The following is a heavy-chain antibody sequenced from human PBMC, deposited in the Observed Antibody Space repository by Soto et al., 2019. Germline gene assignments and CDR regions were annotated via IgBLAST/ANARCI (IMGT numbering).Heavy chain of an antibody. D-gene: IGHD2-2*02. CDR3: ARGYKATAILR. V-gene: IGHV4-59*01. CDR1: GGSISSYY. J-gene: IGHJ4*02. CDR2: IYYSGST. Sequence: SETLSLTCTVSGGSISSYYWSWIRQPPGKGLEWIGYIYYSGSTNYNPSLKSRVTISVDTSKNQFSLKLSSVTAADTAVYYCARGYKATAILRWGQGTLVTVS.